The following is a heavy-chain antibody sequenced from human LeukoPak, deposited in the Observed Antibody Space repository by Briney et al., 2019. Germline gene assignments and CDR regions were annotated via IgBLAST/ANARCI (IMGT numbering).Heavy chain of an antibody. CDR3: ARAGRDPSSWYCYKWFDS. D-gene: IGHD6-13*01. CDR1: GDSVSANSAA. CDR2: TYYKSKWYN. V-gene: IGHV6-1*01. Sequence: SQTLSLTCGISGDSVSANSAAWNWVRQSPSRGLEWLGRTYYKSKWYNDYAVSLKSRITINPDTSRNHFSLHLNSVTPEDTAVYYCARAGRDPSSWYCYKWFDSWGQGTLVTVSS. J-gene: IGHJ5*01.